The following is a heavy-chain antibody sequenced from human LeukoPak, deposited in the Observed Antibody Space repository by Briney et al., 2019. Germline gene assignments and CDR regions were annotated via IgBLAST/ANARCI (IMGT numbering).Heavy chain of an antibody. CDR3: ARDHEFGDAFDI. J-gene: IGHJ3*02. D-gene: IGHD3-16*01. CDR2: IYTSGST. CDR1: GGSISSGSYY. Sequence: PSETLSLTCTVSGGSISSGSYYWSWIRQPAGKGLEWIGRIYTSGSTNYNPSLKSRVTISVDTSKNQFSLKLSSVTAADTAVYYCARDHEFGDAFDIWGQGTMVTVSS. V-gene: IGHV4-61*02.